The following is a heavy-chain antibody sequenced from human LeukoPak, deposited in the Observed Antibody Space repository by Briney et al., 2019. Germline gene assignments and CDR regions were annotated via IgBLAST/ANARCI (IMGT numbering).Heavy chain of an antibody. D-gene: IGHD3-10*01. J-gene: IGHJ4*02. V-gene: IGHV3-48*01. Sequence: PGGSLRLSCAASGFTFSSYSMNWVRQAPGKGLEWVSYISSSSSTIYYADSVKGRFTISRDNAKNSLYLQMNSLRAEDTAVYYCARDRGTMVRGVIDYWGQGTLVTVSS. CDR1: GFTFSSYS. CDR3: ARDRGTMVRGVIDY. CDR2: ISSSSSTI.